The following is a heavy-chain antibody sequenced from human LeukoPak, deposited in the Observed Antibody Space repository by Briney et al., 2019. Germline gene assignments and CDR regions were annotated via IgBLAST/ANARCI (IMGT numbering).Heavy chain of an antibody. CDR3: ARHLSEITSSPNY. CDR2: IYPRDSRT. J-gene: IGHJ4*02. V-gene: IGHV5-51*01. D-gene: IGHD2-2*01. Sequence: GESLKISCKGSGYSFSCYLIAWVRPMPGKGLEWMGVIYPRDSRTTYRPSFQGQVTISADKSTSTAYLQWTSLKASDTAMYYCARHLSEITSSPNYWGPGTLVTVSS. CDR1: GYSFSCYL.